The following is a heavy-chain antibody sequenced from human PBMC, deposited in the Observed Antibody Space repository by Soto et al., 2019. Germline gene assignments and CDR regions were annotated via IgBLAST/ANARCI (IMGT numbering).Heavy chain of an antibody. CDR1: GYTFTSYD. Sequence: ASVKVSCKASGYTFTSYDINWVRQATGQGLEWMGWMNPNSGNTGYAQKFQGRVTMTRNTSISTAYMELGSLRSEDTAVYYCARGSLVVAPNLYYYSGMDVWGQGTTVTVSS. J-gene: IGHJ6*02. CDR3: ARGSLVVAPNLYYYSGMDV. D-gene: IGHD2-15*01. CDR2: MNPNSGNT. V-gene: IGHV1-8*01.